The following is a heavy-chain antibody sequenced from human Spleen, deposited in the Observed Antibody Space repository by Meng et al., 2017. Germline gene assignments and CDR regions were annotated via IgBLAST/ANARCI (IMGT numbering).Heavy chain of an antibody. CDR1: GASISNSGYY. D-gene: IGHD4-11*01. V-gene: IGHV4-39*07. Sequence: SETLSLTCTVSGASISNSGYYWVWIRQSPGKGLEWIGSIYYSGSTYYNPSLKSRVTISLDTSKKNYFLKLNSVTAADTAVYYCARGPTTMAHDFDYWGQGTLVTVPQ. CDR3: ARGPTTMAHDFDY. J-gene: IGHJ4*02. CDR2: IYYSGST.